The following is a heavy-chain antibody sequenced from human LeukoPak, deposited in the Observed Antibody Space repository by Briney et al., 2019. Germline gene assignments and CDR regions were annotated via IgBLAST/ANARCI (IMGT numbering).Heavy chain of an antibody. Sequence: SETLSLTCTVSGGSISSSSYYWGWIRQPPGKGLEWIGSIYYSGSTNYNPSLKSRVTISVDTSKNQFSLKLSSVTAADTAVYYCARGGSYGPGFVAFDIWGQGTVVAVSS. CDR1: GGSISSSSYY. CDR3: ARGGSYGPGFVAFDI. J-gene: IGHJ3*02. D-gene: IGHD1-26*01. CDR2: IYYSGST. V-gene: IGHV4-39*07.